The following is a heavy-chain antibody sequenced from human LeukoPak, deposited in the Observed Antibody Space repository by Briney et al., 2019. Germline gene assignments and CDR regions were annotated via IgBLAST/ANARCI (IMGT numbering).Heavy chain of an antibody. V-gene: IGHV3-9*01. CDR1: GFTFDDYA. D-gene: IGHD3-22*01. CDR3: ANFACCHYDSESGY. Sequence: PGGSLRLSCAASGFTFDDYAMHWVRQAPGKGLEWVSGISWNSGSIGYADSVKGRFTISRDNSKNTLYLQMDSLGAEDTAVYYCANFACCHYDSESGYWGQGTLVTVSS. J-gene: IGHJ4*02. CDR2: ISWNSGSI.